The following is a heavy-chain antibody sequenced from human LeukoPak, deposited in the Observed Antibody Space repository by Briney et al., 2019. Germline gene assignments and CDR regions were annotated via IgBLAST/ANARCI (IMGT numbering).Heavy chain of an antibody. CDR1: GFTFSDHC. V-gene: IGHV3-72*01. D-gene: IGHD3-10*01. Sequence: GGSLRLSCAASGFTFSDHCMDWVRQAPGKGLEWVGRARNKANSYTTEYAASVKGRFTISRDDSKKSLYLQMNSLKTEDTAVYYCARESGGGVLGYFDLWGRGTLVSVSS. J-gene: IGHJ2*01. CDR3: ARESGGGVLGYFDL. CDR2: ARNKANSYTT.